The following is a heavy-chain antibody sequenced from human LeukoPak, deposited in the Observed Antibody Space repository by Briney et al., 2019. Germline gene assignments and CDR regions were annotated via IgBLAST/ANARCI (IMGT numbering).Heavy chain of an antibody. D-gene: IGHD3-22*01. CDR3: AKDNRGYYWDY. V-gene: IGHV3-43D*03. J-gene: IGHJ4*02. CDR2: ISWDGGST. Sequence: PGGSLRLSCAASGFTFDDYAMHWVRQAPGKGLEWVSLISWDGGSTYYADSVKGRFTISTDNSKNSLYLQMNSLRAEDTALYYCAKDNRGYYWDYWGQGTLVTVSS. CDR1: GFTFDDYA.